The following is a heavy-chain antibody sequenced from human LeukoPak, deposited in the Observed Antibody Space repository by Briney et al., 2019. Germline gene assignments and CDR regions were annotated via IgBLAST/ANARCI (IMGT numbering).Heavy chain of an antibody. D-gene: IGHD2-21*02. J-gene: IGHJ5*02. CDR1: GYTLTELS. Sequence: ASVKVSCKVSGYTLTELSMHWVRQAPGKGLEWMGGFDPEDGETIYAQKFQGRVTMTEDTSTDTAYMELSSLRSEDTVVYYCATFVVVTAIGWFDHWGQGTLVTVSS. CDR2: FDPEDGET. V-gene: IGHV1-24*01. CDR3: ATFVVVTAIGWFDH.